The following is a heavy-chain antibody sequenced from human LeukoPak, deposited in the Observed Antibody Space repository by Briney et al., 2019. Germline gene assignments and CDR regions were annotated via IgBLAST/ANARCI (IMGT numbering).Heavy chain of an antibody. CDR2: INPNSGGT. D-gene: IGHD2-2*02. CDR1: GYTFTGYY. J-gene: IGHJ3*02. V-gene: IGHV1-2*02. CDR3: AREYCSSTSCYIRLFAFDI. Sequence: ASVKVSCKASGYTFTGYYMHWVRQAPGQGLEWMGWINPNSGGTNYAQKFQGRVTMTGDTSISTAYMELSRLRSDDTAVYYCAREYCSSTSCYIRLFAFDIWGQGTMVTVSS.